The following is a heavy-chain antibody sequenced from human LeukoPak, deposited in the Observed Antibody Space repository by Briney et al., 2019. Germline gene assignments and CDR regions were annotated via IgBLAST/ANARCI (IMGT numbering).Heavy chain of an antibody. CDR3: AKGGAFDY. CDR2: ISYDGSNK. V-gene: IGHV3-30*18. D-gene: IGHD3-16*01. CDR1: GFTFSSYG. J-gene: IGHJ4*02. Sequence: GRSLRLSCAASGFTFSSYGMHWVRQAPGKGLEWVAVISYDGSNKYYADSVKGRFTISRDDSKNTLYLQMNSLRAEDTAVYYCAKGGAFDYWGQGTLVTVSS.